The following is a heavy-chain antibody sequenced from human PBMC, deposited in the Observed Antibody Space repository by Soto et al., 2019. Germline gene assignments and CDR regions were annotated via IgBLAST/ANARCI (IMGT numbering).Heavy chain of an antibody. CDR3: LGLAPTYYYYGMDV. CDR2: ISWDGGST. CDR1: GFTFDDYT. Sequence: GSLRLSCAASGFTFDDYTMHWVRQAPGKGLEWVSLISWDGGSTYYADSVKGRFTISRDNSKNSLYLQMNSLRTEDTALYYCLGLAPTYYYYGMDVWGQGTTVTVSS. J-gene: IGHJ6*02. D-gene: IGHD2-15*01. V-gene: IGHV3-43*01.